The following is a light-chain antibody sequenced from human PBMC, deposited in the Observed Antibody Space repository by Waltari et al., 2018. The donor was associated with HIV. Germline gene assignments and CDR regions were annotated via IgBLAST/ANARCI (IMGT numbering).Light chain of an antibody. CDR3: MQGIDWPRT. CDR2: KVS. V-gene: IGKV2-30*01. CDR1: QSLVYSDGNTY. Sequence: DVVMTQAPLTLPVSLGQPASISCRSSQSLVYSDGNTYLNWFQQRPGQSPRRLIYKVSNRDSGVPDRFSGSGSGTDFTLKISRVEAEDVGVYYYMQGIDWPRTFGQGTKVEV. J-gene: IGKJ1*01.